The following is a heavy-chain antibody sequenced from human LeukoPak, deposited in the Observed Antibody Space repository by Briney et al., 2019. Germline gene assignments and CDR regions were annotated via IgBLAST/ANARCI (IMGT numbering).Heavy chain of an antibody. CDR3: ARDIYYDSSGFGNYYYYMDV. Sequence: NPSETLSLTCTVSGGSISSYYWSWIRQPAGKGLEWIGRIYTSGSTNYNPSLKSRVTMSVDTSTNQFSLKLSSVTAADTAVYYCARDIYYDSSGFGNYYYYMDVWGKGTTVTVSS. CDR1: GGSISSYY. CDR2: IYTSGST. D-gene: IGHD3-22*01. V-gene: IGHV4-4*07. J-gene: IGHJ6*03.